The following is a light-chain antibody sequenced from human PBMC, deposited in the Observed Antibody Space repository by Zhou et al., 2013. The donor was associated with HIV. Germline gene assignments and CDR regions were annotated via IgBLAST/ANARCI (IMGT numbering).Light chain of an antibody. V-gene: IGKV1-17*01. CDR3: QQRSNWPGT. CDR2: AAS. J-gene: IGKJ2*01. CDR1: QDIGND. Sequence: DIQMTQSPSSLSASVGDRVTITCRASQDIGNDLGWYQQKPGKAPKRLISAASSFQSGVPSKFSGSGSGTEFTLTISSLQPEDFAIYYCQQRSNWPGTFGQGTKLEIK.